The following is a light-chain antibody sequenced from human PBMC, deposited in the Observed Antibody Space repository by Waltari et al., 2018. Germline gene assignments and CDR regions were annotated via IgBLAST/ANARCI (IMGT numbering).Light chain of an antibody. Sequence: SFELTQPPSVPVSPGQTATTTCSGDVLPKPYVYWYQPKPGQAPGLWIYKDTEKPSGNPERFSGSTSGTGTTVTLTIGGVQAEDEADYYCQSIDVDALTFGGGTKLTVL. CDR1: VLPKPY. CDR2: KDT. J-gene: IGLJ2*01. CDR3: QSIDVDALT. V-gene: IGLV3-25*03.